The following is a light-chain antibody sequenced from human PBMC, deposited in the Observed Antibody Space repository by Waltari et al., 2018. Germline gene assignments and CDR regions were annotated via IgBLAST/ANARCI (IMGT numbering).Light chain of an antibody. CDR3: CSYAGNYIWV. V-gene: IGLV2-23*02. CDR1: SSDIGRYDI. Sequence: QSALTQPASVSGSPGQSVTISCTGASSDIGRYDIVSWYQQHPGNAPKLIICDVSKRPSGVCARFSGSKSGDTASLTISGLQFEDEADYYCCSYAGNYIWVFGGGTRLTVL. CDR2: DVS. J-gene: IGLJ3*02.